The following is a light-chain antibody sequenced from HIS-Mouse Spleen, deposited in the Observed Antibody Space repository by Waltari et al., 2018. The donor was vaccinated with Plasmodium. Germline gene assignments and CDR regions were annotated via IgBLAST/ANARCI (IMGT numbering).Light chain of an antibody. CDR1: QSVSSN. V-gene: IGKV3-15*01. J-gene: IGKJ3*01. CDR3: QQYNNWSFT. Sequence: ILMTQSPATLSVSPGERATLSGRASQSVSSNLAWYKQKPGQDPSLLIYGASTRATGIPARFSGSGSGTEFTLTISSLQSEDFAVYYCQQYNNWSFTFGPGTKVDIK. CDR2: GAS.